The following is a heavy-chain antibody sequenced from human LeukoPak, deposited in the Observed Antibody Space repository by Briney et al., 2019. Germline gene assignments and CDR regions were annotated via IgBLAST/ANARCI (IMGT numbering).Heavy chain of an antibody. Sequence: PGGSLRLSCAASGFNFGTHWMTWVRQAPGKGLECVATIKRDGSEKYYVDSVKGRFTISRDNSKNTLYLQMNSLRAEDTAVYYCAKVPISYYYDSSDAFDIWGQGTMVTVSS. CDR2: IKRDGSEK. CDR1: GFNFGTHW. D-gene: IGHD3-22*01. CDR3: AKVPISYYYDSSDAFDI. V-gene: IGHV3-7*03. J-gene: IGHJ3*02.